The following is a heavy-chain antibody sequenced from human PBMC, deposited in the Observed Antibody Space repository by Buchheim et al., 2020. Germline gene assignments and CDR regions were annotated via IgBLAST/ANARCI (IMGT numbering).Heavy chain of an antibody. V-gene: IGHV3-48*03. CDR2: ISSSGSTI. D-gene: IGHD6-19*01. J-gene: IGHJ4*02. CDR3: ASSSGWRTDYYFDY. Sequence: EVHLVESGGGLVQPGGSLRLSCAASGFTFSSYEMNWVRQAPGKGLEWVSYISSSGSTIYYADSVKGRFTISRDNANNSLYLQMNSLRAEDTAVYYCASSSGWRTDYYFDYWGQGTL. CDR1: GFTFSSYE.